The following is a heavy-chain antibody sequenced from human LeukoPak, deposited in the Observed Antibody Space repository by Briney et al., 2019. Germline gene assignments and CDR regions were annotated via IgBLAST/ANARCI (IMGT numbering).Heavy chain of an antibody. Sequence: GGSLRLSCAVSGFTFSSYSMNWVRQAPGKGLEWVSSISSSSSYIYYADSVKGRFTISRDNAKNSLYLQMNSLRAEDTAVYYCARLWSSSWFDYWGQGTLVTVSS. V-gene: IGHV3-21*01. CDR2: ISSSSSYI. D-gene: IGHD6-13*01. CDR3: ARLWSSSWFDY. CDR1: GFTFSSYS. J-gene: IGHJ4*02.